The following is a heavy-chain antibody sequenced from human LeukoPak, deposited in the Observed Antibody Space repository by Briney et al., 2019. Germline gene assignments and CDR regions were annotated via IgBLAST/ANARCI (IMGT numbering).Heavy chain of an antibody. Sequence: PGGSLRLSCAASGFTFSDYYMSWIRQAPGKGLEWVSYISSSSSYTNYADSVKGRFTISRDNAKNSLYLQMNSLRAEDTAVYYCARWGAAASRDYYYYGMDVWGQGTTVTVSS. V-gene: IGHV3-11*03. CDR3: ARWGAAASRDYYYYGMDV. J-gene: IGHJ6*02. D-gene: IGHD6-13*01. CDR1: GFTFSDYY. CDR2: ISSSSSYT.